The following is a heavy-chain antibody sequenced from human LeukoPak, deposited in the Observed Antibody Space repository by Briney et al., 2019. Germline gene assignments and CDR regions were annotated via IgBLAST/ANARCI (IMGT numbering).Heavy chain of an antibody. J-gene: IGHJ6*03. CDR2: ISNDGSST. Sequence: GGSLRLSCAASGFSSNIHWMHWVRQAPGKGLVWVSRISNDGSSTIYAESVKGRFTISRDNANNKLYLQMNSLRGEDTAVYYCAREGELAGAYYMDVWGKGTTVTVSS. V-gene: IGHV3-74*01. CDR1: GFSSNIHW. D-gene: IGHD3-10*01. CDR3: AREGELAGAYYMDV.